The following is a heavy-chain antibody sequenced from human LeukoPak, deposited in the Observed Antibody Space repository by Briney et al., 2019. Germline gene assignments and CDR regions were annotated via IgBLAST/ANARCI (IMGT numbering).Heavy chain of an antibody. Sequence: NPGGSLRLSCAASGFTLSPYSMNWVRQAPGKGLEWVSSISSSSSYIYYADSVKGRFTISRDNAKNSLYLQMNSLRAEDTATYYCARGEFGDYYYFYMDVWGKGTTVTVSS. D-gene: IGHD2/OR15-2a*01. CDR2: ISSSSSYI. V-gene: IGHV3-21*01. CDR1: GFTLSPYS. J-gene: IGHJ6*03. CDR3: ARGEFGDYYYFYMDV.